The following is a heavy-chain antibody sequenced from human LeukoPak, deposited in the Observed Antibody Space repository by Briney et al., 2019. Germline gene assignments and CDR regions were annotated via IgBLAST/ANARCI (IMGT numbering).Heavy chain of an antibody. J-gene: IGHJ4*02. CDR3: ARGRGVYARDFDY. D-gene: IGHD2-8*01. V-gene: IGHV4-34*01. CDR1: GGSFSGYY. CDR2: INHSGST. Sequence: SETLSLTCAVHGGSFSGYYWSWLRQPPGKRLEWIGEINHSGSTNYNPSLKSRVTISVDTSKNQFSLKLSSVTSADTAVYYCARGRGVYARDFDYWGQGTLVTVSS.